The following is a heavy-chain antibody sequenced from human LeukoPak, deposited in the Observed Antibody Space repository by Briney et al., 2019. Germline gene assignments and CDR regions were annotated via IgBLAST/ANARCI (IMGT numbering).Heavy chain of an antibody. CDR1: GGSISSGGYY. V-gene: IGHV4-31*03. D-gene: IGHD6-13*01. CDR2: IYYSGST. J-gene: IGHJ6*02. Sequence: SETLSLTCTVSGGSISSGGYYWSWIRQHPGKGLEWIGYIYYSGSTYYNPSLKSRVTISVDTSKNQFSLKLSSVTTADTAVYYCARRAGAAAGTYYYYGMDVWGQGTTVTVSS. CDR3: ARRAGAAAGTYYYYGMDV.